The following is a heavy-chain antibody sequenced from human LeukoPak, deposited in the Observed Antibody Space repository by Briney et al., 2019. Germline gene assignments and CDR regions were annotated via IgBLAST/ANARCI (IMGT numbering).Heavy chain of an antibody. J-gene: IGHJ4*02. CDR3: ARGPLRGYSGYGFDY. CDR1: GFTFSSYS. D-gene: IGHD5-12*01. V-gene: IGHV3-21*01. CDR2: ISSSSSYI. Sequence: PGGSLRLSCAASGFTFSSYSMNWVRQAPGKGLEWASSISSSSSYIYYADSVKGRFTISRDNAKNSLYLQMNSLRAEDTAVYYCARGPLRGYSGYGFDYWGQGTLITVSS.